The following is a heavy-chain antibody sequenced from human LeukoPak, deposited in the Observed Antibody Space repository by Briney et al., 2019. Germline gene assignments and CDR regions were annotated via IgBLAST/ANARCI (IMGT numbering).Heavy chain of an antibody. J-gene: IGHJ4*02. CDR2: FSWDGGSK. D-gene: IGHD5-24*01. Sequence: PGGSLRLSCAASGFTFDDYTMHWVRQAPGEGLEWVSLFSWDGGSKYYADSVKGRFTISRDNSKTSLYLQMNSLRTEDSAFYYCVRETESQRSFDYWGQGTLVTVSS. CDR1: GFTFDDYT. V-gene: IGHV3-43*01. CDR3: VRETESQRSFDY.